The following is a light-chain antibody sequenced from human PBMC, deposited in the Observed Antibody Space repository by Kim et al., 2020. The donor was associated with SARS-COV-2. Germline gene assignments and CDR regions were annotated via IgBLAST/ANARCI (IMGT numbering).Light chain of an antibody. V-gene: IGKV1-5*01. Sequence: AAAGGDRITITCRTRRSVDRGLAWYQQKPGTAPKLLIYDASTLGSGVPSRFSGSAAGTEFNLISNSLQPDDFATYYCQHYRVYYTFGQGTKLEIK. CDR2: DAS. CDR1: RSVDRG. J-gene: IGKJ2*01. CDR3: QHYRVYYT.